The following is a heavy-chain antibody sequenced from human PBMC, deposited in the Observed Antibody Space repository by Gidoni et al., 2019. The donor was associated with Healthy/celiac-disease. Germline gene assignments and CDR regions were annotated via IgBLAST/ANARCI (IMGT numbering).Heavy chain of an antibody. CDR3: ARLGWDSARTRNDY. CDR2: INSDGSST. V-gene: IGHV3-74*01. CDR1: VFPFSGYW. J-gene: IGHJ4*02. Sequence: EVQLVESGGGLVQPGGSLRLSCAPSVFPFSGYWMHWVRQAPGKGLWWVSRINSDGSSTSYADSVKGRFTISRDNAKNTLYLQMNSLRAEDTAVYYCARLGWDSARTRNDYWGQGTLVTVSS. D-gene: IGHD1-1*01.